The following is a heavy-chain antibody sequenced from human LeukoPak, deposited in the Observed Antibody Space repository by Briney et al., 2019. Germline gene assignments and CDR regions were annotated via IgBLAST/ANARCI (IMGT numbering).Heavy chain of an antibody. V-gene: IGHV3-66*02. CDR1: GFTFSSYA. J-gene: IGHJ6*03. CDR3: AREIAAAGYYYYYYMDV. D-gene: IGHD6-13*01. Sequence: PGGSLRLSCAASGFTFSSYAMSWVRQAPGKGLEWVSVIYSGGSAYYADSVKGRFTISRDNSKNTLYLQMNSLRAEDTAVYYCAREIAAAGYYYYYYMDVWGKGTTVTVSS. CDR2: IYSGGSA.